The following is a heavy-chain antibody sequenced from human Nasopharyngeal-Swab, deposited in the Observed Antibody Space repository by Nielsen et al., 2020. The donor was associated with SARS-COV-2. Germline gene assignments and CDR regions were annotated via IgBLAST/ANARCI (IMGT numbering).Heavy chain of an antibody. J-gene: IGHJ6*02. CDR3: ARSLGEATVTTWTAWHYYYGMDV. D-gene: IGHD4-11*01. Sequence: GGSLRLSCAASGFTFSSYSMNWVRQAPGKGLEWVSYISSSSSTIYYADSVKGRFTISRDNAKNSLYLQMNSLRAEDTAVYYCARSLGEATVTTWTAWHYYYGMDVWGQGTTVTVSS. CDR2: ISSSSSTI. V-gene: IGHV3-48*01. CDR1: GFTFSSYS.